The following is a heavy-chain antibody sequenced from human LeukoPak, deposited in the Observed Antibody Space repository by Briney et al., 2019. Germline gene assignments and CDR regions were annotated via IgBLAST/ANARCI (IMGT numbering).Heavy chain of an antibody. CDR1: GGSISSYY. CDR3: ARVPSNYDWSGFDP. Sequence: SETLSLTCTVSGGSISSYYWSWIRQPPGKGLEWIGYIYYSGSTNYNPSLKSRVTISVDTSKNQFSLKLSSVTAADTAVYYCARVPSNYDWSGFDPWGRGTLVTVSS. CDR2: IYYSGST. V-gene: IGHV4-59*01. D-gene: IGHD3-3*01. J-gene: IGHJ5*02.